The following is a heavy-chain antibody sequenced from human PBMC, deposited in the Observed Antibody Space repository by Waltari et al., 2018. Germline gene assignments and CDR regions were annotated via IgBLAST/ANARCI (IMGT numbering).Heavy chain of an antibody. CDR3: ARVLYDSSGYGPDY. D-gene: IGHD3-22*01. Sequence: QVQLQESGPGLVKPSETLSLTCTVSGGSISSHYWSWIRQPPGKGLEWIGYIYYSGSTNYNPSLKCRVTISVDTSKNQFSLKLSSVTAADTAVYYCARVLYDSSGYGPDYWGQGTLVTVSS. CDR2: IYYSGST. CDR1: GGSISSHY. V-gene: IGHV4-59*11. J-gene: IGHJ4*02.